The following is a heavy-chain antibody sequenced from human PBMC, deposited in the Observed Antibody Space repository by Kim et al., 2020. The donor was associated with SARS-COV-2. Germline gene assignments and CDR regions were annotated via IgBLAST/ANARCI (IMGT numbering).Heavy chain of an antibody. Sequence: GGSLRLSCAASGFTFSSYSMNWVRQAPGKGLEWVSYISSSSSTIYYADSVKGRFTISRDNAKNSLYLQMNSLRDEDTAVYYCASGGYCSSTSCFNYYYYGMDVWGQGTTVTVSS. CDR2: ISSSSSTI. D-gene: IGHD2-2*01. J-gene: IGHJ6*02. V-gene: IGHV3-48*02. CDR3: ASGGYCSSTSCFNYYYYGMDV. CDR1: GFTFSSYS.